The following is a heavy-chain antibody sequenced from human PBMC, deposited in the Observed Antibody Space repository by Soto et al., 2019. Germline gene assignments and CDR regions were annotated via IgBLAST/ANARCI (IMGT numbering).Heavy chain of an antibody. CDR2: ISGSGADT. V-gene: IGHV3-23*01. CDR1: GFTFSNFG. J-gene: IGHJ3*01. D-gene: IGHD3-22*01. CDR3: AKIYWDGSDRVFDF. Sequence: GVSLRLSCAASGFTFSNFGMTWVRQAPRQGLEWVSSISGSGADTFYADSVKGRFTISRDNSKNTLYLQINNLRAEDSAVYSCAKIYWDGSDRVFDFWGQGTMVTGSS.